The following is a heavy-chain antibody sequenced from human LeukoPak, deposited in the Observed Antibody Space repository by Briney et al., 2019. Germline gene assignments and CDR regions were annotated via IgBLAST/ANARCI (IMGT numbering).Heavy chain of an antibody. V-gene: IGHV4-39*01. CDR2: IYYSGST. CDR3: ARRGPKNWFDP. CDR1: GGSISSTNYY. J-gene: IGHJ5*02. D-gene: IGHD3-10*01. Sequence: PSETLSLTCTVSGGSISSTNYYWGWIRQPPGKGLEWIGSIYYSGSTYYNPSLKSRVTISVDTSKNQFSLKLSSVTAADTAVYYCARRGPKNWFDPWGQGTLVTVSS.